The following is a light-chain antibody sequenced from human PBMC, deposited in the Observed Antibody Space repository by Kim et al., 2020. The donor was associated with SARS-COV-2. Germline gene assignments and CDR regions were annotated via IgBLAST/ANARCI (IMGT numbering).Light chain of an antibody. V-gene: IGKV3-20*01. J-gene: IGKJ2*01. CDR3: QQYGSSPYT. CDR1: QSVSSSY. CDR2: GAS. Sequence: WTPGEDPTPPCRASQSVSSSYLAWYQQKPGQAPRLLIYGASSRATGIPDRFSGSGSGTDFTLTISRLEPEDFAVYYCQQYGSSPYTFGQGTKLEI.